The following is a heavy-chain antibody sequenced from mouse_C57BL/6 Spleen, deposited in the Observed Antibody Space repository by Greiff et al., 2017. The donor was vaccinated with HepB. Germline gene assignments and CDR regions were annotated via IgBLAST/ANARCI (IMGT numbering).Heavy chain of an antibody. V-gene: IGHV5-9-1*02. Sequence: EVQVVESGEGLVKPGGSLKLSCAASGFTFSSYAMSWVRQTPEKRLEWVAYISSGGDYIYYADTVKGRFTISRDNARNTLYLQMSSLKSEDTAMYYCTRGDYGSSYFDYWGQGTTLTVSS. J-gene: IGHJ2*01. D-gene: IGHD1-1*01. CDR1: GFTFSSYA. CDR3: TRGDYGSSYFDY. CDR2: ISSGGDYI.